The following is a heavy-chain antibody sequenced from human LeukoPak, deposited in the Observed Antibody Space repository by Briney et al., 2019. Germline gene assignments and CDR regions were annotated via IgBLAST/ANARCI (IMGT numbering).Heavy chain of an antibody. CDR3: ARKELYYPTRYCSSTSCYSSGGDYYYGMDV. CDR1: GYTFTSYG. V-gene: IGHV1-3*01. CDR2: INAGNGNT. D-gene: IGHD2-2*01. Sequence: ASVKVSCKASGYTFTSYGISWVRQAPGQRLEWMGWINAGNGNTKYSQKFQGRVTITRDTSASTAYMELSSLRSEDTAVYYCARKELYYPTRYCSSTSCYSSGGDYYYGMDVWGQGTTVTVSS. J-gene: IGHJ6*02.